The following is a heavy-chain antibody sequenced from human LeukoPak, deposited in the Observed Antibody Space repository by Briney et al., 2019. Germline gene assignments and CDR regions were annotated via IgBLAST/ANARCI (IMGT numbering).Heavy chain of an antibody. V-gene: IGHV4-4*07. CDR1: GGSISSYY. CDR3: ARSPRGYSGYDFVDY. Sequence: PSETLSLTCTVSGGSISSYYWSWIRQPARKGLEWIWRIYTSGSANYNPSLKSRVTMSVDTSKNQFSLKLSSVTAADTAVYYCARSPRGYSGYDFVDYWGQGTLVTVSS. D-gene: IGHD5-12*01. CDR2: IYTSGSA. J-gene: IGHJ4*02.